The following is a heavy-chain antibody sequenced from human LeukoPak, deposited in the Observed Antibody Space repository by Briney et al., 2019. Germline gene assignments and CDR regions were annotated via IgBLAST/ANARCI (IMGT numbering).Heavy chain of an antibody. Sequence: RTSETLSLTCTVSGGSISSSSYYWGWIRQPPGKGLEWIGSIYYSGSTYYNPSLKSRVTISVDTSKNQFSLKLSSVTAADTAVCYCARFDGYESVENWFDPWGQGTLVTVSS. CDR1: GGSISSSSYY. J-gene: IGHJ5*02. CDR3: ARFDGYESVENWFDP. CDR2: IYYSGST. V-gene: IGHV4-39*07. D-gene: IGHD5-12*01.